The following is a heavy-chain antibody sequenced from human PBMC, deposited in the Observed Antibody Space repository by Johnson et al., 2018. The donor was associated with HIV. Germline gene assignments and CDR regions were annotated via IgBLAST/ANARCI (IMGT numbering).Heavy chain of an antibody. Sequence: QVQLVESGGGLVQPGGSLRLSCAASGFTFSDYYMSWVRQAPGKGLEWVAFIRYDGSNKYYADSVKGRFTISRDNSKNTLYLQMNSLRAEDTAVYYCARAYDSSGYYRDDAFDIWGQGTMVTVSS. D-gene: IGHD3-22*01. CDR1: GFTFSDYY. CDR2: IRYDGSNK. J-gene: IGHJ3*02. V-gene: IGHV3-30*02. CDR3: ARAYDSSGYYRDDAFDI.